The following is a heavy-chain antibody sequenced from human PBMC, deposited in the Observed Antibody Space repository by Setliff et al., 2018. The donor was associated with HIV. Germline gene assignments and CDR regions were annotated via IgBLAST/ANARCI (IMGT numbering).Heavy chain of an antibody. Sequence: ETLSLTCAVSGGSFSVYYWRWIRQPPGKGLEWIGEINHSGRTNYNPSLKSRITISVDTSKDQFSLKLSSVTAADTAVYYCARGARLLTGYADRWDYYYMRIWGKGTTVTVS. V-gene: IGHV4-34*01. CDR1: GGSFSVYY. D-gene: IGHD2-8*01. CDR2: INHSGRT. CDR3: ARGARLLTGYADRWDYYYMRI. J-gene: IGHJ6*03.